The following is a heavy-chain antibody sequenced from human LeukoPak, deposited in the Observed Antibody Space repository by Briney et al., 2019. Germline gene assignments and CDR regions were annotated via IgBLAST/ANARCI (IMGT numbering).Heavy chain of an antibody. CDR3: ARAIEATVTTVHYYMDV. CDR1: GDTVSSNSAA. Sequence: SRTLSLTCAISGDTVSSNSAAWNWIRQSPSRGLEWLGRTYYRSKWYNDYAVSVKSRITINPDTSKNQFSLQLNSVTPEDTAVYYCARAIEATVTTVHYYMDVWGKGTTVTVSS. D-gene: IGHD4-17*01. J-gene: IGHJ6*03. V-gene: IGHV6-1*01. CDR2: TYYRSKWYN.